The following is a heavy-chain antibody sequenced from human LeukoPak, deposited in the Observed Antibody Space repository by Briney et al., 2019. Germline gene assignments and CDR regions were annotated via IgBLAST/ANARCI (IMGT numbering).Heavy chain of an antibody. J-gene: IGHJ4*02. CDR1: GYTFTSYD. Sequence: ASVKVSCKASGYTFTSYDINWVRQTTGQGLEWMGWKNPNSGNTGYAQKFQGRVTITGNTSITTAYMELSSLRSEDTAVYYCARRQYGSGSPLYYWGQGTLVTVSS. V-gene: IGHV1-8*03. D-gene: IGHD3-10*01. CDR3: ARRQYGSGSPLYY. CDR2: KNPNSGNT.